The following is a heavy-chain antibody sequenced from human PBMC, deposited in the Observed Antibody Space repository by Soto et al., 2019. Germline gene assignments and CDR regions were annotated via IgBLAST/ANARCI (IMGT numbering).Heavy chain of an antibody. D-gene: IGHD7-27*01. Sequence: SETLSLTCTVSGGSISSYYWSWIRQPPGKGLEWIGYIYYSGSSNYNPSLKSRVTISVDTSKNQFSLKLSSVTAADTAVYYCARAGSSPYYMDVWGKGTTVTVSS. CDR1: GGSISSYY. CDR3: ARAGSSPYYMDV. CDR2: IYYSGSS. J-gene: IGHJ6*03. V-gene: IGHV4-59*01.